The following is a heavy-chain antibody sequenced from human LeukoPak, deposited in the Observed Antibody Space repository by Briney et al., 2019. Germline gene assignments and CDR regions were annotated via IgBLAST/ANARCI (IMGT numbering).Heavy chain of an antibody. CDR2: IIPIFGTA. J-gene: IGHJ4*02. CDR1: GGTFSSYA. CDR3: AREGWLQSPFDY. Sequence: SVKVSCKAFGGTFSSYAISWVRQAPGQGLEWMGGIIPIFGTANYAQKFQGRVTITADESTSTAYMELSSLRSEDTAVYYCAREGWLQSPFDYWGQGTLVTVSS. D-gene: IGHD5-24*01. V-gene: IGHV1-69*13.